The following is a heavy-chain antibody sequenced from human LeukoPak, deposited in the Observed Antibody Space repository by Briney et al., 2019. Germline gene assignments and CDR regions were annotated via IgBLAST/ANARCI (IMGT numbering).Heavy chain of an antibody. CDR1: GFTFSNFA. Sequence: PGGSLRLSCAASGFTFSNFAMSWVRQAPGKGLEWVSSVTGNGDTSFHADSVKGRFTISRDNSKNTLYLQINSLRAEDTAVYYCAKAYYDFWSGYYLFDYWGQGTLVTVSS. CDR3: AKAYYDFWSGYYLFDY. V-gene: IGHV3-23*01. J-gene: IGHJ4*02. CDR2: VTGNGDTS. D-gene: IGHD3-3*01.